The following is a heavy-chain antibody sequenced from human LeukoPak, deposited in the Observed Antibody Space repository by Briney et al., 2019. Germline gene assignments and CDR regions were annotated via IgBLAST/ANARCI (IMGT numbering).Heavy chain of an antibody. CDR3: VNLCGGDCYNFDY. V-gene: IGHV3-30*19. Sequence: GGSLRLSCAASGFAFSTYGMHWVRQAPGKGLEWVAVISYDGSNKYYADSVKGRFTISRDNSKNTLYLQMNSLRAEDTAVYYCVNLCGGDCYNFDYWGQGTLVTVSS. CDR2: ISYDGSNK. D-gene: IGHD2-21*02. CDR1: GFAFSTYG. J-gene: IGHJ4*02.